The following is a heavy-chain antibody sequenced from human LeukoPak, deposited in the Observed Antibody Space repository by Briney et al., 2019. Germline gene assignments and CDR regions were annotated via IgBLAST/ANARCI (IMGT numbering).Heavy chain of an antibody. J-gene: IGHJ6*03. V-gene: IGHV4-59*11. CDR3: ARVLRPDCSSTSCSRRTNYYYYYYMDV. CDR1: GGSISSHY. CDR2: IYYSGST. D-gene: IGHD2-2*01. Sequence: PSETLSLTCTVSGGSISSHYWSWLRQPPGKGLEWVGYIYYSGSTNYNPSLKSRVTISVDTSKNQFSLKMSSVTAADTAVYYCARVLRPDCSSTSCSRRTNYYYYYYMDVWGKGTTVTVSS.